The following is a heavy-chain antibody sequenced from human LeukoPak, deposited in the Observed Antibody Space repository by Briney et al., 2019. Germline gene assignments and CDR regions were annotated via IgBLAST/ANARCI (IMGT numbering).Heavy chain of an antibody. CDR2: MNQDGSEI. CDR3: ASVRV. V-gene: IGHV3-7*03. Sequence: GGSLRLSCVGSGFTFSRYWLNWVRQAPGKGLEWVANMNQDGSEIYYLDSVKGRFTISRDNAKNSVYLQMNSLRAEDTAVYYCASVRVGGQGTLVTVSS. D-gene: IGHD2-15*01. J-gene: IGHJ4*02. CDR1: GFTFSRYW.